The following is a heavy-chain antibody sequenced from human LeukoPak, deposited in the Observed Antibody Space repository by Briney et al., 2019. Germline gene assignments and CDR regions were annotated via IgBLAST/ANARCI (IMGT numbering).Heavy chain of an antibody. V-gene: IGHV3-48*02. J-gene: IGHJ4*02. Sequence: GGSLRLSCAASGFSFSSYSMNWVRQAPGKEPEWISYISITGETIYYADSVTGRFTISRDNVQRSIYLEMNSLRDDDTAVYYCARSAPGFDYWGRGTLVNFSS. CDR2: ISITGETI. CDR3: ARSAPGFDY. CDR1: GFSFSSYS.